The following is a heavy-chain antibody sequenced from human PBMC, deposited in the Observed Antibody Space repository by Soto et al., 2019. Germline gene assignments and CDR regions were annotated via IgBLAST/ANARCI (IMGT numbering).Heavy chain of an antibody. V-gene: IGHV3-48*03. CDR2: ISSSGSTI. D-gene: IGHD1-20*01. Sequence: EVQLVESGGGLVQPGGSLRLSCAASGFTFSSYEMNWVRQAPGKGLEWVSYISSSGSTIYYADSVKGRFTISRDNAKNSLYLQMNSLRAEDTAVYYCARGITGTRHYYYGMDVWGQGTTVTVSS. CDR1: GFTFSSYE. J-gene: IGHJ6*02. CDR3: ARGITGTRHYYYGMDV.